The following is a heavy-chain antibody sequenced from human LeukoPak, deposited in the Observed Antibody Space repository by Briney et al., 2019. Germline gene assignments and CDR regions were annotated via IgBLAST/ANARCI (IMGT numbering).Heavy chain of an antibody. Sequence: PGGSLRLSCAASGFTLSSYSMNWVRRAPGKGLEWVSYISSSIISTHYADFVKGRFTISRNNAKNSLYLQMNSLRAEDTAVYYCARNIPVTRWGYWGQGTLVTVSS. V-gene: IGHV3-48*01. CDR1: GFTLSSYS. CDR2: ISSSIIST. CDR3: ARNIPVTRWGY. D-gene: IGHD2-21*01. J-gene: IGHJ4*02.